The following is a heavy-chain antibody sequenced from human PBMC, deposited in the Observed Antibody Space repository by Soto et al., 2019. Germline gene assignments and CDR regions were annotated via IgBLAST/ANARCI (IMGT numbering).Heavy chain of an antibody. V-gene: IGHV1-69*13. CDR2: IIPIFGTA. Sequence: SVKVSCKASGGTFSSYVISWVRQVPGQGLEWMGGIIPIFGTANYAQKFQGRVTITADESTSTAYMELSSLRSEDTAVYYCARARALAYDSSGYYLGSFDYWGQGTLVTVSS. CDR3: ARARALAYDSSGYYLGSFDY. D-gene: IGHD3-22*01. J-gene: IGHJ4*02. CDR1: GGTFSSYV.